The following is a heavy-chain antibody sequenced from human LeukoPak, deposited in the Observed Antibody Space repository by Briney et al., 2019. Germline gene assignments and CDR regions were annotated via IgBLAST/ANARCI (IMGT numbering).Heavy chain of an antibody. J-gene: IGHJ5*02. D-gene: IGHD5-24*01. V-gene: IGHV4-38-2*01. Sequence: SETLSLTCAVSGYSISSGYYWDWIRQPPGKGLEWIGSIYHSGSTYYNPSLKSRVTISVDTSKNQFSLKLSSVTAADTAVYYCARLQSWFDPWGQGTLVTVSS. CDR3: ARLQSWFDP. CDR2: IYHSGST. CDR1: GYSISSGYY.